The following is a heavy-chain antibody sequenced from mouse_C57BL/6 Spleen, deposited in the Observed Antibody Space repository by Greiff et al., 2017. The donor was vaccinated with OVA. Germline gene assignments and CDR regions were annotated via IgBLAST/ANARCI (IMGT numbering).Heavy chain of an antibody. CDR1: GYTFTDYE. CDR3: TRGSSGSAWFAY. CDR2: IDPETGGT. V-gene: IGHV1-15*01. D-gene: IGHD3-2*02. J-gene: IGHJ3*01. Sequence: QVHVKQSGAELVRPGASVTLSCKASGYTFTDYEMHWVKQTPVHGLEWIGAIDPETGGTAYNQKFKGKAILTADKSSSTAYMELRSLTSEDSAVYYCTRGSSGSAWFAYWGQGTLVTVSA.